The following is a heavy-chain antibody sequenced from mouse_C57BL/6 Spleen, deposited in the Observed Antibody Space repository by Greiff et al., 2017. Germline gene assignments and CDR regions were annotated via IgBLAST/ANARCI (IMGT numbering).Heavy chain of an antibody. D-gene: IGHD6-1*01. CDR3: AGGYTAGFAY. V-gene: IGHV1-80*01. CDR1: GYAFSSYW. Sequence: QVQLKESGAELVKPGASVKISCKASGYAFSSYWMNWVKQRPGKGLEWIGQIYPGDGDTNYNGKFKGKATLTADKSSSTAYMQLSSLTSEDSAGYFWAGGYTAGFAYWGRGTLVTVS. CDR2: IYPGDGDT. J-gene: IGHJ3*01.